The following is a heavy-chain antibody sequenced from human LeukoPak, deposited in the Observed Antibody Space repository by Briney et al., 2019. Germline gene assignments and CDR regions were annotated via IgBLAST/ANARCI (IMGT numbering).Heavy chain of an antibody. V-gene: IGHV1-46*01. CDR2: INPSGGST. D-gene: IGHD3-22*01. CDR3: ARDRDSSGYYYVYFQH. Sequence: ASVKVSCXASGYTFTSYYMHWVRQAPGQGLEWMGIINPSGGSTSYAQKFQGRVTMTRDTSTSTVYMELSSLRSEDTAVYYCARDRDSSGYYYVYFQHWGQGTLVTVSS. CDR1: GYTFTSYY. J-gene: IGHJ1*01.